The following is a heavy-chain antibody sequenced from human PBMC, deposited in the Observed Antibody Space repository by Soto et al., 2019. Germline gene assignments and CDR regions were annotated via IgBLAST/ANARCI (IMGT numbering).Heavy chain of an antibody. J-gene: IGHJ5*02. D-gene: IGHD2-21*01. V-gene: IGHV3-30*03. CDR3: SRGIKGGLDA. CDR1: GFVSNDYD. CDR2: VSYDGNKK. Sequence: QVQLAESGGGVVQPGRSLRLSCATSGFVSNDYDIHWVRQAPGKGLAWLASVSYDGNKKYYAESVKGRFTISRDNSKNTLYLQLNSLGAEDTAVYYCSRGIKGGLDAWGPGTLVTVSS.